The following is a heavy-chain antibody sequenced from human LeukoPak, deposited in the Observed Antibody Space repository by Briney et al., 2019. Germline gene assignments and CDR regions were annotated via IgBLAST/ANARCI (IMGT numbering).Heavy chain of an antibody. CDR3: ARDGVLRYFDWLFTPSDWFDP. J-gene: IGHJ5*02. CDR1: GYTFTSYY. CDR2: INPSGGST. V-gene: IGHV1-46*01. Sequence: GASVKVSCKASGYTFTSYYMHWVRQAPGQGLEWMGIINPSGGSTSYAQKFRGRVTMTRDTSTSTAYMELSRLRSDDTAVYYCARDGVLRYFDWLFTPSDWFDPWGQGTLVTVSS. D-gene: IGHD3-9*01.